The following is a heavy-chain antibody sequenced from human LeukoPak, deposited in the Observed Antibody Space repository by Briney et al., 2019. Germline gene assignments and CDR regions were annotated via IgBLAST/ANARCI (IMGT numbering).Heavy chain of an antibody. CDR3: AKVSFDY. CDR1: GFTFSSYG. Sequence: GRSLRLSCAASGFTFSSYGMHWVRQAPGKGLEWVAVISYGGSNKYYADSVKGRFTISRDNSKNTLYLQMNSLRAEDTAVYYCAKVSFDYWGQGTLVTVSS. V-gene: IGHV3-30*18. J-gene: IGHJ4*02. CDR2: ISYGGSNK.